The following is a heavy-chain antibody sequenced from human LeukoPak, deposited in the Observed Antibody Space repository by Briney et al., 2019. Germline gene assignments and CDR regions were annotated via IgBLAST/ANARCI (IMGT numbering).Heavy chain of an antibody. CDR2: IYHSGST. Sequence: PSETLSLTCTVSGGSISSSSYYWGWIRQPPGKGLEWIGSIYHSGSTYYNPSLKSRVTISVDTSKNQFSLKLSSVTAADTAVYYCARSNGRFLEWEFDPWGQGTLVTVSS. J-gene: IGHJ5*02. V-gene: IGHV4-39*07. CDR3: ARSNGRFLEWEFDP. D-gene: IGHD3-3*01. CDR1: GGSISSSSYY.